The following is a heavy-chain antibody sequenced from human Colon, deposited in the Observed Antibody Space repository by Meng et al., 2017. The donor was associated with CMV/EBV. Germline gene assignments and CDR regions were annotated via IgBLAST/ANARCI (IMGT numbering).Heavy chain of an antibody. CDR2: VGSDGGST. V-gene: IGHV3-74*01. D-gene: IGHD3-10*01. CDR3: ARYRYRGPDS. CDR1: GFTFGGYW. J-gene: IGHJ5*01. Sequence: GGPLRPSCAASGFTFGGYWMHWLRQAPGKGLVWVSRVGSDGGSTIYADAVKGRFTVSRDNAKSTLFLQMNSRTAEDTAVYYCARYRYRGPDSWGQGTLVTVSS.